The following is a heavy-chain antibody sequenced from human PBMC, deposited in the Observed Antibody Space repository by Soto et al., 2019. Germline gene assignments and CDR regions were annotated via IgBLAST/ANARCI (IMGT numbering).Heavy chain of an antibody. CDR1: GFTFSAYA. V-gene: IGHV3-23*01. D-gene: IGHD2-2*02. CDR2: ISGSGGAT. Sequence: EVQLLESGGGVVQPGGSLRLSCAASGFTFSAYAMTWVRQAPGKGLEWVSVISGSGGATYYADSVKGRFTISRDNSKNTLYLQMNSLRAEDTAIYYCARQDYITWYLNYWGQGTLVTVSS. J-gene: IGHJ4*02. CDR3: ARQDYITWYLNY.